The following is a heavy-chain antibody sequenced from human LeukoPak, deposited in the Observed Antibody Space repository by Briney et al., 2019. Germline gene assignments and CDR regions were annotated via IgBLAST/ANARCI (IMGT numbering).Heavy chain of an antibody. J-gene: IGHJ3*02. D-gene: IGHD1-26*01. CDR2: INPSGGST. Sequence: ASVKVSCKASGYTFTSYYMHWVRQAPGQGLEWMGMINPSGGSTSYAQKFQGRVTMTRDTSTSTVYMELSSLRSEDTAVYYCARVRVGATDAFDIWGQGTMVTVSS. CDR1: GYTFTSYY. V-gene: IGHV1-46*03. CDR3: ARVRVGATDAFDI.